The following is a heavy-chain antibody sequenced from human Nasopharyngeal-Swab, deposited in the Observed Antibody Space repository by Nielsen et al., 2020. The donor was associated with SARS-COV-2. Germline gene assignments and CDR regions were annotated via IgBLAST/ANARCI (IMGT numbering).Heavy chain of an antibody. D-gene: IGHD2-2*01. V-gene: IGHV3-11*04. CDR2: ISSSGSTI. CDR1: GFTFSDYY. Sequence: GGSLKISCAASGFTFSDYYMSWIRQAPGKGLEWVSYISSSGSTIYYADSVKGRFTISRDNAKNSLYLQMNSLRAEDTAVYYCASKNRGYCSSTSCAPYYYYMDVWGKGTTVTVSS. J-gene: IGHJ6*03. CDR3: ASKNRGYCSSTSCAPYYYYMDV.